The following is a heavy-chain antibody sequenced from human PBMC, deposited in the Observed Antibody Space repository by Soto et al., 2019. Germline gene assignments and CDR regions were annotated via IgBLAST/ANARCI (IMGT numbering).Heavy chain of an antibody. D-gene: IGHD2-2*01. V-gene: IGHV3-33*01. CDR1: GFTFSSYG. Sequence: QVQLVESGGGVVQPGRSLRLSCAASGFTFSSYGMHWVRQAPGKGLEWVAVIWYDGSNKYYADSVKGRFTISRDNSKNTLYLQMNSLRAEDTAVYYCARGGQRVVVPAAMPQGGTTYYYYMDVWGKGTTVTVSS. J-gene: IGHJ6*03. CDR2: IWYDGSNK. CDR3: ARGGQRVVVPAAMPQGGTTYYYYMDV.